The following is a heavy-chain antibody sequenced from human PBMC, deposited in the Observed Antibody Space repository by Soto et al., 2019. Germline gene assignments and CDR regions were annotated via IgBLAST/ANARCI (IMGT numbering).Heavy chain of an antibody. CDR3: AREDSSGFGLQGTYYYDD. D-gene: IGHD3-22*01. V-gene: IGHV1-69*13. CDR2: IIPIFGTA. CDR1: GGTFSSYA. Sequence: GASVKVSCKASGGTFSSYAISWVRQAPGQGLEWMGGIIPIFGTANYAQKFQGRVTITADESTSTAYMELSSLRSEDTAVYYCAREDSSGFGLQGTYYYDDWGQGTLVTVSS. J-gene: IGHJ4*02.